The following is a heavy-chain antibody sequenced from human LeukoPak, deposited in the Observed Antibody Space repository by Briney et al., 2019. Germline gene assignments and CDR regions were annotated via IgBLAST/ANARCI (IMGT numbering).Heavy chain of an antibody. Sequence: ASVKVSCKASGGTFSSYAISWVQQAPGQGLEWMGGIIPIFGTANYAQKFQGRVTITADESTSTAYMELSSLRSEDTAVYYCAGVAEEGSGPTDYWGQGTLVTVSS. CDR1: GGTFSSYA. J-gene: IGHJ4*02. CDR2: IIPIFGTA. CDR3: AGVAEEGSGPTDY. V-gene: IGHV1-69*13.